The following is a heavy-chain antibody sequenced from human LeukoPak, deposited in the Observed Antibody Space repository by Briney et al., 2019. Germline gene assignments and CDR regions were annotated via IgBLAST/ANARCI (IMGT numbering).Heavy chain of an antibody. J-gene: IGHJ4*02. CDR3: AREGVAAAGTNY. V-gene: IGHV4-34*01. CDR1: GGSFSGYY. Sequence: PSETLSLTCAVYGGSFSGYYWSWIRQPPGKGLEWIGEINRSGSTNYNPSLKSRVTISVDTSKNQFSLKLSSVTAADTAVYYCAREGVAAAGTNYWGQGTLVTVSS. CDR2: INRSGST. D-gene: IGHD6-13*01.